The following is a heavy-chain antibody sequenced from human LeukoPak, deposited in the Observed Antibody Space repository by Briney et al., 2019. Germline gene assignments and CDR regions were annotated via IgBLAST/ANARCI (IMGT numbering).Heavy chain of an antibody. CDR1: GGSISSGSYY. CDR3: ARGTIVVVVAAIGDYFDY. J-gene: IGHJ4*02. Sequence: SQTLSLTCTVSGGSISSGSYYWSWIRQPAGKGLEWIGRIYTSGSTNYNPSLKSRVTISVDTSKNQFSLKLSSVTAADTAVYYCARGTIVVVVAAIGDYFDYWGRGTLVTVSS. V-gene: IGHV4-61*02. CDR2: IYTSGST. D-gene: IGHD2-15*01.